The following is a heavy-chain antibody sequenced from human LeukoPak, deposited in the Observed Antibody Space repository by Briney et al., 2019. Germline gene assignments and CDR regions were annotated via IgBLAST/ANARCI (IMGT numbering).Heavy chain of an antibody. D-gene: IGHD1-26*01. V-gene: IGHV4-39*02. CDR2: FFYSGST. J-gene: IGHJ4*02. CDR3: VSGSLEVFDY. Sequence: PSETLSLTCTVSGASINSSGYSWGWIRQPPGKGLEWIGSFFYSGSTYYNPSLKSRVTISVDTSKNHFSLKLSSVTAADTAVYYCVSGSLEVFDYWGQGTLVTVSS. CDR1: GASINSSGYS.